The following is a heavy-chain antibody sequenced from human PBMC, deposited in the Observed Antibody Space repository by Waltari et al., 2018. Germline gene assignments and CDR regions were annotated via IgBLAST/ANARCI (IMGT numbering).Heavy chain of an antibody. V-gene: IGHV1-2*06. CDR1: GYTFSDYS. CDR2: INPHTGAT. Sequence: QVQLVQSGAEVKKPGASIKVSCKASGYTFSDYSIHWVRQAPGHGREWMGRINPHTGATNSLGKFQVRFTMTRDTSISTAFMELTSLTSDDTAIYYCARGGADYYDSNGPFDFWGQGTLVSVS. J-gene: IGHJ4*02. D-gene: IGHD3-22*01. CDR3: ARGGADYYDSNGPFDF.